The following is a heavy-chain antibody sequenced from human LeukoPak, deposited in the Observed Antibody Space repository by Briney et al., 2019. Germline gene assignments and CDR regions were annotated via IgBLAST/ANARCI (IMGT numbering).Heavy chain of an antibody. CDR1: GFTFSSYA. J-gene: IGHJ4*02. D-gene: IGHD6-13*01. Sequence: GGSLRLSCAASGFTFSSYAMSWVRQAPGKGLEWVSTISGSGGSTYYADSVKGRFTISRDNSKNTLYLQMNSLRAEDTAVYYCAKTGARVVLSSSPPYPDYWGQGTLVTVS. CDR3: AKTGARVVLSSSPPYPDY. CDR2: ISGSGGST. V-gene: IGHV3-23*01.